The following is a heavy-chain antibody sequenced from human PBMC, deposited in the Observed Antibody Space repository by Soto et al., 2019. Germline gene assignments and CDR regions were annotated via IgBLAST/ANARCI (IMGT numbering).Heavy chain of an antibody. V-gene: IGHV3-23*01. CDR3: AKPPPYSYHYGMDV. CDR2: ISGSGGST. J-gene: IGHJ6*02. CDR1: VFTFSIYA. Sequence: WGSLRISCAAYVFTFSIYAMSWVRQAPGKGLDWVSAISGSGGSTYYADSVKGRFAISIDNSKNTLYLQMNSLRAEDTAVYYCAKPPPYSYHYGMDVWGQGTTVTVSS.